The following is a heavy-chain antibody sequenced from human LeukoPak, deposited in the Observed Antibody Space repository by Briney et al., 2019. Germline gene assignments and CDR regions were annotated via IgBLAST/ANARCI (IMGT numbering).Heavy chain of an antibody. Sequence: GGSLRLSCAASGFTFSSYSMNWVRQAPGKGLVWVSNISSSSSYIYYADSVKGRFTISRDNAKNSLYLQMNSLRAEDTAVYYCARDLPSIAARCGLFDYWGQGALVTVSS. V-gene: IGHV3-21*01. CDR1: GFTFSSYS. CDR2: ISSSSSYI. CDR3: ARDLPSIAARCGLFDY. D-gene: IGHD6-6*01. J-gene: IGHJ4*02.